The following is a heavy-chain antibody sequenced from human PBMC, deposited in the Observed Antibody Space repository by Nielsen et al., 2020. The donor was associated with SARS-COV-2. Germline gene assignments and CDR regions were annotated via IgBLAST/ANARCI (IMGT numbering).Heavy chain of an antibody. CDR1: GFTFQSYW. CDR2: INSDGSST. D-gene: IGHD1-26*01. J-gene: IGHJ4*02. CDR3: ARDRTPGWELLPGY. Sequence: GESLKISCTASGFTFQSYWVHWVRQVPGKGLEWISRINSDGSSTTYEDSVKGRFTISRDNAKNTLYLQMNSLRAEDTAVYYCARDRTPGWELLPGYWGQGTLVTVSS. V-gene: IGHV3-74*01.